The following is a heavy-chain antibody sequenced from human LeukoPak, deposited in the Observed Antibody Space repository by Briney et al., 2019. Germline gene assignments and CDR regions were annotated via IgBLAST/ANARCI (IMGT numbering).Heavy chain of an antibody. CDR3: ASEIIFGSFDY. Sequence: GGSLRLSCAASGFTFSSYAMSWVRQAPGKGLEWVAVISYDGSNKYYADSVKGRFTISRDNSKNTLYLQMNSLRAEDTAAYYCASEIIFGSFDYWGQGTLVTVSS. V-gene: IGHV3-30*04. J-gene: IGHJ4*02. D-gene: IGHD3-3*01. CDR2: ISYDGSNK. CDR1: GFTFSSYA.